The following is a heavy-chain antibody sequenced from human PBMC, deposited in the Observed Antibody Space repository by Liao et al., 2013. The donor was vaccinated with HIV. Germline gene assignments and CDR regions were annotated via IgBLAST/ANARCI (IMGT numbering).Heavy chain of an antibody. CDR3: ARLQTVLRFLEWLPQSFDI. CDR1: GDSISSGSYY. CDR2: IYTSGST. V-gene: IGHV4-61*02. Sequence: QVQLQESGPGLVKPSQTLSLTCTVSGDSISSGSYYWSWIRQPAGKGLEWIGRIYTSGSTNYNPSLKSRVTISVDTSKNQFSLKLSSVTAADTAVYYCARLQTVLRFLEWLPQSFDIWGQGTMVTVSS. D-gene: IGHD3-3*01. J-gene: IGHJ3*02.